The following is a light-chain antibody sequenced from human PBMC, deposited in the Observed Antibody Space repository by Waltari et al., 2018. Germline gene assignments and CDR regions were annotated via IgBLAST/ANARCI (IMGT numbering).Light chain of an antibody. CDR1: QSVRNY. Sequence: IVLIQSPATLALSPGERATLSCRASQSVRNYLAWFQQKPGQVPRLLIYDTSNRGTGVPARFSGSGSGTDFTLTISSLESEDFAVYYCQQRNSWPLTFGGGTKVQIK. CDR3: QQRNSWPLT. J-gene: IGKJ4*01. CDR2: DTS. V-gene: IGKV3-11*01.